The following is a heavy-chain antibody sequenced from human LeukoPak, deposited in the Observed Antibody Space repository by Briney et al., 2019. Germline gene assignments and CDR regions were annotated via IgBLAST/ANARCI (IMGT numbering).Heavy chain of an antibody. CDR3: ARDSEKLYGDYALDY. V-gene: IGHV1-69*13. J-gene: IGHJ4*02. CDR1: GGTFSSYA. CDR2: IIPIFGTA. D-gene: IGHD4-17*01. Sequence: GASVKVSCEASGGTFSSYAISWVRQAPGQGLEWMGGIIPIFGTANYAQKFQGRVTITADESTSTAYMELSSLRSEDTAVYYCARDSEKLYGDYALDYWGQGTLVTVSS.